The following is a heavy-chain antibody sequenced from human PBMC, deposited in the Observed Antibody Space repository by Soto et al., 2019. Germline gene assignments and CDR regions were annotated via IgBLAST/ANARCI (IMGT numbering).Heavy chain of an antibody. CDR2: IDTAGRT. J-gene: IGHJ6*02. Sequence: GGSRRLSCEASVFSVSDNYMTWVRQAPGKGLEWVSVIDTAGRTNYAESLKGRFTISRDNAKKTLHLQMNSLRAEDTAVYYCARGWGYFDSSGFPYLYAMDVWGQGTTVQVSS. CDR1: VFSVSDNY. CDR3: ARGWGYFDSSGFPYLYAMDV. V-gene: IGHV3-53*01. D-gene: IGHD3-22*01.